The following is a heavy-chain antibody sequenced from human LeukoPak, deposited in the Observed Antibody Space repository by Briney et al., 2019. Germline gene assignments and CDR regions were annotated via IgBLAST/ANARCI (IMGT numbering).Heavy chain of an antibody. D-gene: IGHD2-2*01. CDR3: ARVVVVPAEPDDYYYFDY. CDR2: IYTSGST. V-gene: IGHV4-4*07. J-gene: IGHJ4*02. CDR1: GGSISSYY. Sequence: KPSETLSLTCTVSGGSISSYYWSWIRQPAGKGLEWIGRIYTSGSTNYNPSLKSRVTMSVDTSKNQFSLKLSSVTAADTAVYYCARVVVVPAEPDDYYYFDYWGQGTLVTVSS.